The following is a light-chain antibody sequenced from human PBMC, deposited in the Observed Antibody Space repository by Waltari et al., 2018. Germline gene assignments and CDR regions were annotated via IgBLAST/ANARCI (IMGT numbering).Light chain of an antibody. V-gene: IGLV2-14*01. CDR3: CSDTSRSTYV. Sequence: QSALTQPASVSGFLGQWVTISCAGSSSDIGTHNYVSWYQQHPGRAPNLIIYDVNKRHSGVSDRFSGSKSGNTASLTISGLHAEDEAEYYCCSDTSRSTYVFGTGTEVTVL. J-gene: IGLJ1*01. CDR2: DVN. CDR1: SSDIGTHNY.